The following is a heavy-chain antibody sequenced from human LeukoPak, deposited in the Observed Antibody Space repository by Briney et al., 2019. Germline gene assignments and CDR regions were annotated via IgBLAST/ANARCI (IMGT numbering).Heavy chain of an antibody. V-gene: IGHV1-2*02. J-gene: IGHJ4*02. Sequence: ASVKVSCKASGYTFTCYYMHWVRQAPGQGLEWMGWINPNSGGTNYAQKFQGRVTMTRDTSISTAYMELRSLRSDDTAVYYCAREDGEGYSFDYWGQGTLVTVSS. CDR3: AREDGEGYSFDY. D-gene: IGHD5-24*01. CDR1: GYTFTCYY. CDR2: INPNSGGT.